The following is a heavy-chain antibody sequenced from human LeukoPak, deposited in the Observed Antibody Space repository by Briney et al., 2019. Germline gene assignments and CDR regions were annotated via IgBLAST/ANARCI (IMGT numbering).Heavy chain of an antibody. J-gene: IGHJ4*02. Sequence: ASVKVSCKVSGYTLTELSIHWVRQAPGKGLEWMGGFDPEDGETIYAQKFQGRVTMTEDTSTDTAYMELSSLRSEDTAVYYCATVAYYDILTGYYRGSSWYFDYWGQGTLVTVSS. CDR1: GYTLTELS. D-gene: IGHD3-9*01. CDR3: ATVAYYDILTGYYRGSSWYFDY. CDR2: FDPEDGET. V-gene: IGHV1-24*01.